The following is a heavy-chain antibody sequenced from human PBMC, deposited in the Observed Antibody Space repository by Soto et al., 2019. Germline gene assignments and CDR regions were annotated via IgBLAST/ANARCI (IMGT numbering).Heavy chain of an antibody. CDR3: APSLAAAASDY. J-gene: IGHJ4*02. V-gene: IGHV1-18*01. Sequence: QVQLVQSGAEVKKPGASVKVSCKASGYTFTSYGISWVRQAPGQGLEWMGWISAYHGNTKYAQKLQSRVTMTTNTSTSTAYRELRSLRSDDTAVYDCAPSLAAAASDYWGQGTLVTVSS. CDR2: ISAYHGNT. D-gene: IGHD6-13*01. CDR1: GYTFTSYG.